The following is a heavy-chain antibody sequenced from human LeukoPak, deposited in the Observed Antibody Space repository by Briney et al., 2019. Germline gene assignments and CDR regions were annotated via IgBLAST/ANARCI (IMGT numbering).Heavy chain of an antibody. Sequence: SETLSLTCSVSGGSINSYYWSWIRQPPGKGLEWIGYIYYSGSTNYNPSLKSRVTISVDTSKNQFSLKLSSVTAADTAVYYCARDLRGMVDYWGQGILVTVPS. CDR1: GGSINSYY. J-gene: IGHJ4*02. CDR2: IYYSGST. V-gene: IGHV4-59*12. CDR3: ARDLRGMVDY. D-gene: IGHD3-16*01.